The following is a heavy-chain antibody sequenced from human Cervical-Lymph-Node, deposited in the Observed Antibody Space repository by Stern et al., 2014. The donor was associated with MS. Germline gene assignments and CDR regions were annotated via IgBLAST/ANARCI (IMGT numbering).Heavy chain of an antibody. CDR1: GGSISSGGSS. J-gene: IGHJ3*01. CDR3: ARGGVIYTQDRNGFDV. V-gene: IGHV4-30-2*01. Sequence: QVQLVESGSGQAKPSQTLSLTCAVSGGSISSGGSSWNWIRQPPGKGLEWIGFIHHSGSTYYNPSLKGRVFISVDPSKNQFALTLRSVTAADTAVYYCARGGVIYTQDRNGFDVWGQGTMVTVSS. CDR2: IHHSGST. D-gene: IGHD2-21*01.